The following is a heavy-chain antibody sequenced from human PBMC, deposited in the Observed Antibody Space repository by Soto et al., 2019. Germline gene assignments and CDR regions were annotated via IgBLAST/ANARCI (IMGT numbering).Heavy chain of an antibody. CDR2: IYYSWST. CDR3: ARRWGYSFDY. D-gene: IGHD7-27*01. CDR1: GGSISSYY. Sequence: QLQLQESGPGLVKPSETLSLTCTVSGGSISSYYWGWIRRPPGKGLEWIGSIYYSWSTYYNPSLQSLVTFSVDTSNTLFALNLSSVTAADTAVYYCARRWGYSFDYWGQGTLVTVSS. J-gene: IGHJ4*02. V-gene: IGHV4-39*01.